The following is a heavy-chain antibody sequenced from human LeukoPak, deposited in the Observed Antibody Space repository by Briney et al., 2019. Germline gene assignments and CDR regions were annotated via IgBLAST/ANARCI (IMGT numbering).Heavy chain of an antibody. CDR3: SRDPRHSDY. Sequence: GGSLRLSCAASGFIFSNYAMQWVRQAPGMGLEWVAFIRYDGGNTYYADSVKGRFTISRDNAKNSLYLHMNSLTVEDTAVYYCSRDPRHSDYWGQGTLVTVSS. CDR2: IRYDGGNT. J-gene: IGHJ4*02. CDR1: GFIFSNYA. V-gene: IGHV3-30*02.